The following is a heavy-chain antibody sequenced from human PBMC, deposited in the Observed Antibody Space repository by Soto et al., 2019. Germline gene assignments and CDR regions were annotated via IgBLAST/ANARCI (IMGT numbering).Heavy chain of an antibody. D-gene: IGHD1-1*01. V-gene: IGHV3-7*01. J-gene: IGHJ6*02. CDR1: RFTFNRYW. Sequence: EVQLVESGGGLVQPGGSLRLSCAASRFTFNRYWVSWVRQAPGRGLEWVANIKEDGSDKYYEDSVKGRFTISRDNAKNSLYLQMNSLRAEDTAVYYCARGIDDNASFGMDVWGQGTTVSVSS. CDR3: ARGIDDNASFGMDV. CDR2: IKEDGSDK.